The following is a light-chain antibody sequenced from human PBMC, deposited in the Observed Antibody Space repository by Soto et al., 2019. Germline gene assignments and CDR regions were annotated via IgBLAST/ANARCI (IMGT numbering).Light chain of an antibody. CDR1: SSNVGKNY. V-gene: IGLV1-51*01. CDR3: AAWDSSLSGGV. Sequence: QSVLTQPPSVSAAPGQTVTISCSGSSSNVGKNYVSWYQHLPETAPKVLIYENDKRPSGIPDRFSGSKSGTSATLGITGLQTGDEGDYYCAAWDSSLSGGVFGGGTKLTVL. J-gene: IGLJ3*02. CDR2: END.